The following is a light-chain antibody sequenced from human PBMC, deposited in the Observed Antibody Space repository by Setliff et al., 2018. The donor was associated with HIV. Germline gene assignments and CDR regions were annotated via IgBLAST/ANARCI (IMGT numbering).Light chain of an antibody. CDR2: DVS. V-gene: IGLV2-14*01. Sequence: QSALTQPASVSGSPGQSITISCTGTSSDIGGYNYVSWYQQHPGKAPKLMVYDVSQRPSGVSNRFSGSKSGNTASLTISGLQAEDEADYYCSSYTSISLYVFGTGTKVTVL. CDR3: SSYTSISLYV. CDR1: SSDIGGYNY. J-gene: IGLJ1*01.